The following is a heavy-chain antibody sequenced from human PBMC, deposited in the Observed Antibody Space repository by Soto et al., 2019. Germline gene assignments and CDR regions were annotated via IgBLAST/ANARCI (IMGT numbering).Heavy chain of an antibody. D-gene: IGHD6-19*01. CDR1: GFTFSSYA. Sequence: EVQLLESWGGLVQPGGSLRLSCAASGFTFSSYAMSWVRQAPGKGLEWVSAISGSGGTTYYADSVKGRFTFSRDNSKNTLSLQMNSLRAEDTAVYYCAKTANGWFSAFDIWGQGTMVTVSS. J-gene: IGHJ3*02. CDR3: AKTANGWFSAFDI. CDR2: ISGSGGTT. V-gene: IGHV3-23*01.